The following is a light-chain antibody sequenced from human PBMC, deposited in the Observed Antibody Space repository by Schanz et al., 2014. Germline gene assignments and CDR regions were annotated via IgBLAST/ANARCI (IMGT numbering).Light chain of an antibody. CDR2: DVS. V-gene: IGLV2-14*01. J-gene: IGLJ1*01. CDR1: SSDVGGYNY. Sequence: QSALTQPASVSGSPGQSITISCTGTSSDVGGYNYVSWYQQHPGKAPKVMIYDVSNRPSGVSNRFSGSKSGNTASLTISGXQDEDEADYYCGSYTTSINYVFGTGTKLTVL. CDR3: GSYTTSINYV.